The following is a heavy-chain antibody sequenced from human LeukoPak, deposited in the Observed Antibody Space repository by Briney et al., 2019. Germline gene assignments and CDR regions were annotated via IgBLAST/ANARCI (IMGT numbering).Heavy chain of an antibody. J-gene: IGHJ5*02. D-gene: IGHD6-19*01. CDR1: GFTFNSYG. CDR2: IRFDASNK. Sequence: GGSLRLSCAASGFTFNSYGMHWVRQAPGKGLEWVAFIRFDASNKYYVDSVKGRFTISRDNSKNTLYLQMNSLRVEDAAVYYCARDGWAYWFDPWGQGTLVTVSS. CDR3: ARDGWAYWFDP. V-gene: IGHV3-30*02.